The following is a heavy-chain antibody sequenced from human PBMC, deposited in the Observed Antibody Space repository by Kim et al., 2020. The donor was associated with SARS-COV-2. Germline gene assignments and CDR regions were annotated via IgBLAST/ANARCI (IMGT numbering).Heavy chain of an antibody. J-gene: IGHJ4*02. CDR3: AKADCAGDCYLVDY. D-gene: IGHD2-21*02. Sequence: YSDSVKGPFTDSRDNAKNSLYLEIKSLRPEDPAFYYCAKADCAGDCYLVDYWGQGTLVTVSS. V-gene: IGHV3-9*01.